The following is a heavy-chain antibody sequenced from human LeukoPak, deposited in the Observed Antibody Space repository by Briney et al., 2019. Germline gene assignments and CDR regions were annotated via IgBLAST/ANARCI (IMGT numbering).Heavy chain of an antibody. D-gene: IGHD2-2*01. CDR3: AREGAVGLGYCSSTSCHSFDY. CDR1: GYTFTSYG. CDR2: ISAYNGNT. Sequence: GASVKVSCKASGYTFTSYGISWVRQAPGQGLEWMGWISAYNGNTNYAQKLQGRVTMTTDTSTSTAYMELRSLRSDDTAVYYCAREGAVGLGYCSSTSCHSFDYWGQGTLVTVSS. V-gene: IGHV1-18*01. J-gene: IGHJ4*02.